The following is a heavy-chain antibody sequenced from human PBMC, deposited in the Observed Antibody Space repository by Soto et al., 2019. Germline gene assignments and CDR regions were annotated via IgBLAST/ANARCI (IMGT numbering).Heavy chain of an antibody. D-gene: IGHD3-3*01. Sequence: SVKVSFKPSGGTFISYAISRVRQSPGQGLEWMGGIIPIFGTANYAQKFQVRVTITADESTSTAYMELSSLRSEDTAVYYCARDPENPYYDFWSGHNWFDPWGQGTLVTVSS. CDR1: GGTFISYA. V-gene: IGHV1-69*13. J-gene: IGHJ5*02. CDR2: IIPIFGTA. CDR3: ARDPENPYYDFWSGHNWFDP.